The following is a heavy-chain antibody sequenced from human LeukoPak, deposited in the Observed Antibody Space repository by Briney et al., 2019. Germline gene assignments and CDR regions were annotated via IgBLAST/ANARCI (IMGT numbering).Heavy chain of an antibody. D-gene: IGHD6-13*01. CDR3: ARDWGNEHYSSSWFLPYYYYYMDV. CDR2: IYYSGST. J-gene: IGHJ6*03. V-gene: IGHV4-39*07. CDR1: GGSISSSSYY. Sequence: SETLSLTCTVSGGSISSSSYYWGWIRQPPGKGLEWIGSIYYSGSTYYNPSLKSRVTISVDTSKNQFSLKLSSVTAADTAVYYCARDWGNEHYSSSWFLPYYYYYMDVWGKGTTVTVSS.